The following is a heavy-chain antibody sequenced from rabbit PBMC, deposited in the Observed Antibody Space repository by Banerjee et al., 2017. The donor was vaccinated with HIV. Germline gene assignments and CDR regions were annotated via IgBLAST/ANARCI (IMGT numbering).Heavy chain of an antibody. CDR2: IYVGSSGST. Sequence: QSLEESGGDLVKPGASLTLTCTASGFSFTSYYYMCWVRQAPGKGLEWIACIYVGSSGSTYYANWAKGRFTISKTSSTTVTLQMTSLTAADTATYFCAKSPTSGWGNWYFNLWGQGTLVTVS. CDR3: AKSPTSGWGNWYFNL. D-gene: IGHD4-1*01. J-gene: IGHJ4*01. V-gene: IGHV1S40*01. CDR1: GFSFTSYYY.